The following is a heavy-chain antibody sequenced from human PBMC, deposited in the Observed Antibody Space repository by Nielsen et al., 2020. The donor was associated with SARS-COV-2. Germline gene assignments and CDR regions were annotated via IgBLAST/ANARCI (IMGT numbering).Heavy chain of an antibody. V-gene: IGHV1-69*13. CDR2: IIPIFGTA. Sequence: SVKVSCKASGGTFSSYAISWVRQAPGQGLEWMGGIIPIFGTANYAQKFQGRVTITADESTSTAYMKLSSLRSEDTAVYYCARDRKWLLGHPDAFDIWGQGTMVTVSS. J-gene: IGHJ3*02. CDR1: GGTFSSYA. D-gene: IGHD3-22*01. CDR3: ARDRKWLLGHPDAFDI.